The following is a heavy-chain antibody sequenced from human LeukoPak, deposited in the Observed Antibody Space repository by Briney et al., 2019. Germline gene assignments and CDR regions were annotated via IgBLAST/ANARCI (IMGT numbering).Heavy chain of an antibody. Sequence: PGGSLRLSCSASGFTFSTYAMSWVRQTPGKGLEWVQTISGSGGSTYYADSVKGRFTISRDNSKNTLYLQVNSLRAEDTAIYYCAKAGDFYDSGSYYISWGQGTLVTVSS. V-gene: IGHV3-23*01. CDR2: ISGSGGST. CDR1: GFTFSTYA. D-gene: IGHD3-10*01. J-gene: IGHJ4*02. CDR3: AKAGDFYDSGSYYIS.